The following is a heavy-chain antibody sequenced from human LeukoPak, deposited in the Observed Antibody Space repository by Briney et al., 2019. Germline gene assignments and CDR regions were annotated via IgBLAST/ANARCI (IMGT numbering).Heavy chain of an antibody. CDR2: INSGGGST. Sequence: PGGSLRLSCAVSGFTFSNYAMSWVRQASGKGLEWVSIINSGGGSTNYADSVKGRLTISRDNSENSLYLQMDSLTAEDTAVYYCTRKGSQWDFLVDYWGQGTRVAVSP. J-gene: IGHJ4*02. V-gene: IGHV3-23*03. D-gene: IGHD2/OR15-2a*01. CDR3: TRKGSQWDFLVDY. CDR1: GFTFSNYA.